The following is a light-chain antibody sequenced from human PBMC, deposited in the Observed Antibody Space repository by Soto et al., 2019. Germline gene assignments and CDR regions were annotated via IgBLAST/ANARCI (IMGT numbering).Light chain of an antibody. Sequence: EIVLTQSPGTLSLSPGERATLSCRASQSISSSYLAWYQQKPGHAPRLLVYGATSRATGIPDRFSGSGSGTDFTLTISRLEPEDFALYYCQQYSSSLLTFGQGTKVQIK. CDR1: QSISSSY. J-gene: IGKJ1*01. V-gene: IGKV3-20*01. CDR3: QQYSSSLLT. CDR2: GAT.